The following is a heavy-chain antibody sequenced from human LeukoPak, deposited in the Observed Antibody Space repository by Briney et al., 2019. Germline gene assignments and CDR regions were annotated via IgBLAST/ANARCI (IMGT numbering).Heavy chain of an antibody. CDR3: ARLELKGSGYTTFDY. J-gene: IGHJ4*02. V-gene: IGHV4-34*01. Sequence: PSETLSLTCAVYGGSFSSYYWSWIRQPPGKGLEWIGEINHSGSTNYNPSLKSRVTISVDTSKNQFSLKLSSVTAADAAVYYCARLELKGSGYTTFDYWGQGTLVTVSS. CDR1: GGSFSSYY. CDR2: INHSGST. D-gene: IGHD3-3*01.